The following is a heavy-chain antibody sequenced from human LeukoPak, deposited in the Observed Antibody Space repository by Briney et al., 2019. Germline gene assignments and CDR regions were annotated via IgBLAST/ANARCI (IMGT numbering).Heavy chain of an antibody. V-gene: IGHV4-34*01. J-gene: IGHJ4*02. CDR1: GDSISSYY. CDR3: ARGPRIAARRGFDY. Sequence: SETLSLTCTVSGDSISSYYWNWIRQPPGKGLEWIGEINHSGSTNYNPSLKSRVAISVDTSKNQFSLKLSSVTAADTAVYYCARGPRIAARRGFDYWGQGTLVTVSS. CDR2: INHSGST. D-gene: IGHD6-6*01.